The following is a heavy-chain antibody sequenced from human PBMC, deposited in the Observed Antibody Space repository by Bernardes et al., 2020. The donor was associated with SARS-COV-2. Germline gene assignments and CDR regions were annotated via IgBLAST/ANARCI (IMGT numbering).Heavy chain of an antibody. Sequence: GGSLRLSRAASGFTFSSYGMHWVRQAPGKGLEWVAVIWYDGSNKYYADSVKGRFTISRDNSKNTLYLQMNSLRAEDTAVYYCARNPNYSSSWYFDYWGQGTLVTVSS. CDR2: IWYDGSNK. D-gene: IGHD6-13*01. J-gene: IGHJ4*02. CDR1: GFTFSSYG. CDR3: ARNPNYSSSWYFDY. V-gene: IGHV3-33*01.